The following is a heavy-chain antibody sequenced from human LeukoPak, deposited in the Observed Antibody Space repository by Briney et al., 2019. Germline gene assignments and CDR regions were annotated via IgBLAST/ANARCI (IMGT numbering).Heavy chain of an antibody. V-gene: IGHV4-4*09. CDR2: IYTGWTT. Sequence: PSETLSLTCTVSGTTISAFYWAWIRQSPGKGLEWIGYIYTGWTTNYNPSLYSRVTISVDTSENQIFLKLRSVTAADTAVYFCARQFNDNGDYLGWFDPWGQGTLVTVSP. D-gene: IGHD4-17*01. CDR1: GTTISAFY. J-gene: IGHJ5*02. CDR3: ARQFNDNGDYLGWFDP.